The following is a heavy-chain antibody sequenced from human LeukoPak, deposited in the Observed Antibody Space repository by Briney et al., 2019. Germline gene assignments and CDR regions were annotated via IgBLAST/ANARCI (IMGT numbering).Heavy chain of an antibody. Sequence: ASVKVSCKVSGYTLTELSMHWVRQAPGKGLEWMGGFDPEDGETIYAQKFQGRVTMTEDTSTDTAYMELSSLRSEDTAVYYCATEVRGVIRTHWFDPWGQGTLVTVSS. D-gene: IGHD3-10*01. J-gene: IGHJ5*02. CDR3: ATEVRGVIRTHWFDP. V-gene: IGHV1-24*01. CDR2: FDPEDGET. CDR1: GYTLTELS.